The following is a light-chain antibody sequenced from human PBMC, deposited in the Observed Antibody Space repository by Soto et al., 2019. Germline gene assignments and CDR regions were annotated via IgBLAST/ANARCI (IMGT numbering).Light chain of an antibody. CDR1: QSVRNN. V-gene: IGKV3-15*01. CDR2: AVS. J-gene: IGKJ1*01. CDR3: QQYNKWPPWT. Sequence: EIVMTQSPATLSVSPGERATLSCRASQSVRNNLAWYQQKPGLAPRLLIFAVSTRATDIPARFSGNGSETEFTLTIDSLQSEDFGIYYCQQYNKWPPWTFGQGTKVEIK.